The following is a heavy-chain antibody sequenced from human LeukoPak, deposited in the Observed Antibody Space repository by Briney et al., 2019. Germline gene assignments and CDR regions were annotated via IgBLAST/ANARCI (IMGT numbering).Heavy chain of an antibody. J-gene: IGHJ3*01. CDR2: ISYDGSNK. CDR3: AKDPHYDFWSDYLAD. D-gene: IGHD3-3*01. Sequence: PGGSLRLSCAASGFTFSSYGMHWVRQAPGKGLEWVAVISYDGSNKYYADSVKGRFTISRDNSKNTLYLQMNSLRAEDTAVYYCAKDPHYDFWSDYLADWGQGTMVTVSS. V-gene: IGHV3-30*18. CDR1: GFTFSSYG.